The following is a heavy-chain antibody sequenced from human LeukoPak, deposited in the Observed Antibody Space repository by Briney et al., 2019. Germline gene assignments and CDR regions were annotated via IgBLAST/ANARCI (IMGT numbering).Heavy chain of an antibody. CDR3: ARHHSSSWYDPTYYFDY. V-gene: IGHV4-39*01. CDR1: GGSIRSSYYY. Sequence: PSETLSLTCTVSGGSIRSSYYYWGRIRQPPGKGLEWIGSIYDSGSTYYNPSLKSRVTISVDTSKNQFSLKLSSVTAADTAVYYCARHHSSSWYDPTYYFDYWGQGTLVTVSS. D-gene: IGHD6-13*01. CDR2: IYDSGST. J-gene: IGHJ4*02.